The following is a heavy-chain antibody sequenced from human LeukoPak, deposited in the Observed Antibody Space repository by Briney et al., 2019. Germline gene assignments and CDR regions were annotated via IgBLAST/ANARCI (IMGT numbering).Heavy chain of an antibody. Sequence: SETLSLTCTVSGGSFRDYFWSWIPQPPGKGLEWIGYIYYSGSTNYNPSLKSRVTISVDTSKNQFSLKLSSVTAADTAVYYCARVRGPFDPWGQGTLVTVSS. CDR3: ARVRGPFDP. CDR2: IYYSGST. CDR1: GGSFRDYF. V-gene: IGHV4-59*01. J-gene: IGHJ5*02.